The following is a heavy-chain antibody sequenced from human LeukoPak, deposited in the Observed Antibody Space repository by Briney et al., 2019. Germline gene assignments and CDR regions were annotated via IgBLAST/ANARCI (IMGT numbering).Heavy chain of an antibody. Sequence: AGGSLRLSCAASGFTFDDYAMHWVRHAPGKGLDWVSGISWNSGSIGYADSVKGRFTISRDNAKNSLYLQMNSLRAEDTALYYCAKDVTMVRGAAFDYWGQGTLVTVSS. CDR3: AKDVTMVRGAAFDY. CDR2: ISWNSGSI. CDR1: GFTFDDYA. J-gene: IGHJ4*02. V-gene: IGHV3-9*01. D-gene: IGHD3-10*01.